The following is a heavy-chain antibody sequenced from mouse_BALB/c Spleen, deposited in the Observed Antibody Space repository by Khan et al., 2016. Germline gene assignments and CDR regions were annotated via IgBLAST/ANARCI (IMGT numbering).Heavy chain of an antibody. CDR1: DYTFTSYW. Sequence: VQLQESGAELAKPGASVKMSCKASDYTFTSYWMHWVKQRPGQGLEWIGYINPNTGYAAYNQKFQDKATLTADKSSNTAYMEMNSLTSEASAFYYCSYGNYPYYYAMDYWGQGTSVTVSS. V-gene: IGHV1-7*01. CDR2: INPNTGYA. J-gene: IGHJ4*01. D-gene: IGHD2-1*01. CDR3: SYGNYPYYYAMDY.